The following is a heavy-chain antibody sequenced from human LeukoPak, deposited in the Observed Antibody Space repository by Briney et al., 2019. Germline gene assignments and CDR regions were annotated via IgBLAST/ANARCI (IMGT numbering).Heavy chain of an antibody. CDR3: AGDNSGYYYYYMDV. V-gene: IGHV4-59*01. J-gene: IGHJ6*03. Sequence: PSETLSLTCTVSGGSISSYYWSWIRQPPGKGLEWIGYIYYSGSTNYNPSLKSRVTISVDTSKNQFSLKLSSVTAADTAVYYCAGDNSGYYYYYMDVWGKGTTVTVSS. CDR2: IYYSGST. D-gene: IGHD4-23*01. CDR1: GGSISSYY.